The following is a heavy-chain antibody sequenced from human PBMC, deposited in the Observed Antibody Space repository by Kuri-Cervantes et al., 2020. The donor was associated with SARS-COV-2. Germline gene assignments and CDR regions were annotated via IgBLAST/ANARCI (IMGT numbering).Heavy chain of an antibody. CDR1: GYTFTSYD. D-gene: IGHD2-2*02. Sequence: ASVKVSCKASGYTFTSYDINWVRQAPGQGLEWMGWINPNSGGTNYAQKFQGRVTMTRDTSISTAYMELSRLRSDDTAVYYCAIGGLDCSSTSCYSGYFDYWGQGTLVTVSS. CDR3: AIGGLDCSSTSCYSGYFDY. V-gene: IGHV1-2*02. CDR2: INPNSGGT. J-gene: IGHJ4*02.